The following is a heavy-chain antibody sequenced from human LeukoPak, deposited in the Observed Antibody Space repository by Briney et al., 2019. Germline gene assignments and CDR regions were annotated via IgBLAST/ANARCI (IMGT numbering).Heavy chain of an antibody. CDR3: ARDQKEVTIFGVVMMNWFDP. D-gene: IGHD3-3*01. CDR2: IKQDGSEK. V-gene: IGHV3-7*01. Sequence: GGSLRLSCAASGFTFSSYWMSWVRQAPGKGLEWVANIKQDGSEKYYVDSVKGRFTISRDNAKNSLYLQMNSLRAEDTAVYYCARDQKEVTIFGVVMMNWFDPWGKGTLVTVSS. CDR1: GFTFSSYW. J-gene: IGHJ5*02.